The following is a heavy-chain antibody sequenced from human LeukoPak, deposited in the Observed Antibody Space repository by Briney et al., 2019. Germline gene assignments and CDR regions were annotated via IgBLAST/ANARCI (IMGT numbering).Heavy chain of an antibody. CDR2: ISSSGSTI. J-gene: IGHJ4*02. D-gene: IGHD3-22*01. Sequence: PGGSLRLSCAASGFTFSDYYMSWIRQAPGKGLEWVSYISSSGSTIYYADSVKGRFTISRDNAKNSLYLQMNSLRAEDTAVYYCAKNYYDSSGYYQTVDYWGQGTLVTVSS. CDR1: GFTFSDYY. V-gene: IGHV3-11*01. CDR3: AKNYYDSSGYYQTVDY.